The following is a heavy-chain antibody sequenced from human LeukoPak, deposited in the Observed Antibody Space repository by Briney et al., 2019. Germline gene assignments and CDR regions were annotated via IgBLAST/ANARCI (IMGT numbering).Heavy chain of an antibody. V-gene: IGHV3-30-3*01. D-gene: IGHD5-12*01. CDR3: ARGPQIVASYYYYYYMDV. Sequence: GGSLRLSCAASGFTFSSYAMHWVRQAPGKGLEWVAVISYDGSNKYYADSVKGRFTISRDNSKNTLYLQMNSLRADDTAVYYCARGPQIVASYYYYYYMDVWGKGTTVTVSS. J-gene: IGHJ6*03. CDR2: ISYDGSNK. CDR1: GFTFSSYA.